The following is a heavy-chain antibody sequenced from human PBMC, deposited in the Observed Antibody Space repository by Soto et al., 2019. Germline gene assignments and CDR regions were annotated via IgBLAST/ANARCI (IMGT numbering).Heavy chain of an antibody. CDR3: ARPLPGTFGYFDS. CDR2: MDNDGAT. J-gene: IGHJ4*02. Sequence: PSETLSLTCTVSGASISSRDFFCGWFRQPPGKGLEWIATMDNDGATYYTPSLKTRVTLSRDTFKNQFSLQLTSVTAADTALYFCARPLPGTFGYFDSWGQGTLVTVSS. V-gene: IGHV4-39*01. D-gene: IGHD3-16*01. CDR1: GASISSRDFF.